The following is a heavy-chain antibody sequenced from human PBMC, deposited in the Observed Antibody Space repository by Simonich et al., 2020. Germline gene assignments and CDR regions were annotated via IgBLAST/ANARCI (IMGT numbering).Heavy chain of an antibody. V-gene: IGHV1-18*01. Sequence: QVQLVQSGAEVKKPGASVKVSCKASGYTFTSYGMSWVRQAPGQGLEWMGGHSAYKGNTNYAQKLQGRGTMTTDTSTSTAYMELRSLRSDDTAVYYCARDSPGSVWSGYYYYGMDVWGQGTTVTVSS. CDR3: ARDSPGSVWSGYYYYGMDV. D-gene: IGHD3-3*01. CDR2: HSAYKGNT. CDR1: GYTFTSYG. J-gene: IGHJ6*02.